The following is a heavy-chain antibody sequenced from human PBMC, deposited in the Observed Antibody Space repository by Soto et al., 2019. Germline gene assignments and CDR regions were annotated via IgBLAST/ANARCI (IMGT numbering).Heavy chain of an antibody. CDR2: TYYRSGWYN. J-gene: IGHJ3*02. D-gene: IGHD3-3*01. V-gene: IGHV6-1*01. CDR3: AREDFHRDDAFDI. CDR1: GDSVSRNTVA. Sequence: QVQLQQSGPGLVKPSQTLSLTCAISGDSVSRNTVAWNWIRQSPSRGLEWLGRTYYRSGWYNDYEVSVKSRVTINPDTSKNHFSLQLNSVTPEDTAVYYCAREDFHRDDAFDIWGQGTMVTVSS.